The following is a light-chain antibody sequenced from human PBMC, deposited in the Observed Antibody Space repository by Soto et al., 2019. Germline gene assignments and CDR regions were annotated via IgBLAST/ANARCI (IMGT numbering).Light chain of an antibody. V-gene: IGLV1-44*01. CDR1: NFNPAMNT. CDR3: ATWDDSVVLGSVL. J-gene: IGLJ2*01. CDR2: SNN. Sequence: QSVLTQPPSASGTPGQRVTISCSGSNFNPAMNTADWYQQLPGTAPRLLIYSNNQRSSGVPDRFSGSKSGNSASLAISGLQSEDEADYYCATWDDSVVLGSVLFGGGTKLTVL.